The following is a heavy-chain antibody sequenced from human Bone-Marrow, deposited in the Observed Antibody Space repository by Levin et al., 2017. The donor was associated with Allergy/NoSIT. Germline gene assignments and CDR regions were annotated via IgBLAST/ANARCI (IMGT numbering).Heavy chain of an antibody. Sequence: GGSLRLSCAASEFTFDTYTMHWVRQAPGKGLEWVALISSDGSIKTYGASVKGRFTISRDNSKNILFLQMNSLRVEDTAVYYCAREKVTMVVEIIESYLQRRSEGALVTVSS. D-gene: IGHD2-21*01. CDR3: AREKVTMVVEIIESYLQR. CDR1: EFTFDTYT. CDR2: ISSDGSIK. V-gene: IGHV3-30-3*01. J-gene: IGHJ1*01.